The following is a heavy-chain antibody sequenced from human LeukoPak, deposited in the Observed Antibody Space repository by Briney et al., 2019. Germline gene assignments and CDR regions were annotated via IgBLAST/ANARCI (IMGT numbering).Heavy chain of an antibody. CDR1: GFIFSDYA. D-gene: IGHD6-25*01. CDR2: VSWSSGSI. CDR3: ATRQVIAAAGLAFDY. J-gene: IGHJ4*02. Sequence: GGSLRLSCAASGFIFSDYAMHWVRQAPGKGLEWVSGVSWSSGSIDYVDSVKGRFTVSRDNAEKSLHLQMNSLRAEDTAVYYCATRQVIAAAGLAFDYWGQGILLTVSS. V-gene: IGHV3-9*01.